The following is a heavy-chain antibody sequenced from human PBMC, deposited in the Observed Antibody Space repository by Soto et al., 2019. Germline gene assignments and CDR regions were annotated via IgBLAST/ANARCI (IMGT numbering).Heavy chain of an antibody. D-gene: IGHD3-9*01. V-gene: IGHV3-21*01. CDR3: ARDKYYDILTGLYFDY. CDR2: ISSSSSYI. J-gene: IGHJ4*02. CDR1: GFTFSSYS. Sequence: PGGSLRLSCAASGFTFSSYSMNWVRQAPGKGLEWVSSISSSSSYIYYADSVKGRFTISRDNAKNSLYLQMNSLRAEDTAVYYCARDKYYDILTGLYFDYWGQGTLVTVSS.